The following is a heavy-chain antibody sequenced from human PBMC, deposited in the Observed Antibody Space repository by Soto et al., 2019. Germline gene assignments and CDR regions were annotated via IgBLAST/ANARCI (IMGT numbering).Heavy chain of an antibody. CDR2: ISGSGGST. D-gene: IGHD3-22*01. V-gene: IGHV3-23*01. CDR3: AKAYYCDSSGAFDY. CDR1: GFNFSSYA. Sequence: GSLRLSCAASGFNFSSYAMSWVRQAPGKGLEWVSAISGSGGSTYYAGSVKGRFTISRDNSKNTLYLQMNSLRAEDTAVYYCAKAYYCDSSGAFDYCGQGTPVTVSS. J-gene: IGHJ4*02.